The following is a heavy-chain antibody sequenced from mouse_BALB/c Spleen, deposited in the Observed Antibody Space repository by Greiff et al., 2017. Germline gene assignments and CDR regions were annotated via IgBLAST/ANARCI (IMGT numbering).Heavy chain of an antibody. J-gene: IGHJ3*01. Sequence: QVQLQQPGSELVRPGASVKLSCKATGYTFSSYWIEWVKQRPGHGLEWIGEILPGSGSTNYNEKFKGKATFTADTSSNTAYMQLSSLTSEDSAVYYCASHYDYDGSPFAYWGQGTLVTVSA. CDR2: ILPGSGST. V-gene: IGHV1-9*01. D-gene: IGHD2-4*01. CDR3: ASHYDYDGSPFAY. CDR1: GYTFSSYW.